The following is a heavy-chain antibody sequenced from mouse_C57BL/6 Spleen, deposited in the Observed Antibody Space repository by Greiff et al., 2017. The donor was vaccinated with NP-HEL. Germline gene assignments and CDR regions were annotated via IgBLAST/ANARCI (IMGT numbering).Heavy chain of an antibody. Sequence: QVQLQQSGAELVRPGASVTLSCKASGYTFTDYEMHWVKQTPVHGLEWIGAIDPETGGTAYNQKFKGKAILTADKSSSTAYMELRSLTSEDSAVYYCTGDYPYYYAMDYWGQGTSVTVSS. V-gene: IGHV1-15*01. CDR1: GYTFTDYE. D-gene: IGHD2-4*01. CDR3: TGDYPYYYAMDY. J-gene: IGHJ4*01. CDR2: IDPETGGT.